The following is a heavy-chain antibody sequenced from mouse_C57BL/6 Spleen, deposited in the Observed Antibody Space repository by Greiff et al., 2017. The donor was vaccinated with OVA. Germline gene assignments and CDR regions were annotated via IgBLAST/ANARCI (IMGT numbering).Heavy chain of an antibody. CDR3: ATDYSNLYYYAMDY. V-gene: IGHV1-26*01. CDR1: GYTFTDYY. Sequence: VQLQQSGPELVKPGASVKISCKASGYTFTDYYMNWVKQSHGKSLEWIGDINPNNGGTSYNQKFKGKATLTVDKSSSTAYMELRSLTSEDSAVYDCATDYSNLYYYAMDYWGQGTSVTVSS. D-gene: IGHD2-5*01. CDR2: INPNNGGT. J-gene: IGHJ4*01.